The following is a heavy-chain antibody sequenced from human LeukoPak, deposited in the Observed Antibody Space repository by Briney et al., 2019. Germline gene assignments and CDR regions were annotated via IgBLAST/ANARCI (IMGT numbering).Heavy chain of an antibody. CDR1: GGSISSYY. D-gene: IGHD3-10*01. J-gene: IGHJ5*02. CDR3: ARDYLMVRGVKGWFDP. Sequence: PSETLSLTCTVSGGSISSYYWSWIRQPPGKGLEWIGYIYYSGSTNYNPSLKSRVTISVDTSKNQFSLKLSSMTAADTAVYYCARDYLMVRGVKGWFDPWGQGTLVTVSS. V-gene: IGHV4-59*01. CDR2: IYYSGST.